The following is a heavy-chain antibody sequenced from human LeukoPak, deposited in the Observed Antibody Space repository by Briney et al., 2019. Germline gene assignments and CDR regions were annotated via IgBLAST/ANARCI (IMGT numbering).Heavy chain of an antibody. CDR1: GGTFSSYA. V-gene: IGHV1-69*01. CDR3: AREARYYYGSGSYEEYGMDV. D-gene: IGHD3-10*01. Sequence: ASVKVSCKASGGTFSSYAISWVRQAPGQGLEWMGGIIPIFGTANYAQKFQGRVTITADESTSTAYMELSSLRSEDTAVYYCAREARYYYGSGSYEEYGMDVWGQGTTVTVSS. CDR2: IIPIFGTA. J-gene: IGHJ6*02.